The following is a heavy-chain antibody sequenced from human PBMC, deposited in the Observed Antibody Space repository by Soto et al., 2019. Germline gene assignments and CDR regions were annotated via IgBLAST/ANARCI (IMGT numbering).Heavy chain of an antibody. CDR3: ARDHSNYLLHFYFFDY. Sequence: GGSLRLSCAASGFTFSSYGMHWVRQAPGKGLEWVAVIWYGGSNKYYADSVKGRFTISRDNSKNTLYLQMNSLRAEDTAVYYCARDHSNYLLHFYFFDYWGQGTLVTVSS. D-gene: IGHD4-4*01. V-gene: IGHV3-33*01. CDR1: GFTFSSYG. J-gene: IGHJ4*02. CDR2: IWYGGSNK.